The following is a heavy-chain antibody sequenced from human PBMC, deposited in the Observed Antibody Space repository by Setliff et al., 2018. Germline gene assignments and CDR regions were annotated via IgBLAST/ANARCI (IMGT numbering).Heavy chain of an antibody. D-gene: IGHD2-21*02. CDR2: IGHTGSI. Sequence: SETLSLTCTVSNGSISTYYWSWVRQPPGKGLEWIGNIGHTGSINYNPSLKCRLTISRDTSKNQVSLKLNSVTATDTAVYYCARDLGHGGDSDYWGQGILVTVSS. J-gene: IGHJ4*02. CDR3: ARDLGHGGDSDY. CDR1: NGSISTYY. V-gene: IGHV4-59*12.